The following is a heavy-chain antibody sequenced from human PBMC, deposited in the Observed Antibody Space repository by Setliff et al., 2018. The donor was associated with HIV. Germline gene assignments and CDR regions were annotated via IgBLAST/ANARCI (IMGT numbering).Heavy chain of an antibody. V-gene: IGHV4-39*01. CDR3: ARQKTVPASAGYFDL. J-gene: IGHJ2*01. Sequence: PSETLSLTCTVSGGSISSSSYYWGWIRQPPGKGLEWIGTIYYSGSTYYNPSLKSRVTISVDTSKNQFSLKLSSVIATETAIYYCARQKTVPASAGYFDLWGRGTLVTVSS. CDR1: GGSISSSSYY. CDR2: IYYSGST. D-gene: IGHD2-2*01.